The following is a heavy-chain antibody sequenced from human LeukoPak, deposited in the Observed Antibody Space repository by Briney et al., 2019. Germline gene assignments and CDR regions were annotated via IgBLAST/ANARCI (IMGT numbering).Heavy chain of an antibody. Sequence: SETLSLTCTVSGGSISSYYWSFIRQPAGKGLEWIGRIYTSGSTNYNPSLKSRLTMSVDTSKNQFSLKLTSVTAADTAIYYCAREFFPGRAFDYWGQGTLVTVSS. CDR1: GGSISSYY. V-gene: IGHV4-4*07. J-gene: IGHJ4*02. CDR3: AREFFPGRAFDY. D-gene: IGHD3-3*01. CDR2: IYTSGST.